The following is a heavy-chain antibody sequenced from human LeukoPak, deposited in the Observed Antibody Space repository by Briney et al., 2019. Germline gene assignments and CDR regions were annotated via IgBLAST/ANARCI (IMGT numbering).Heavy chain of an antibody. CDR2: IWYDGSNK. Sequence: GRSLRLSCAASGFTFSSYGMHWVRQAPGKGLEWVAVIWYDGSNKYYADSVKGRFTISRDSSKNTLYLQMNSLRAEDTAMYYCARDPYGDRFDYWGQGTLVTVSS. CDR1: GFTFSSYG. V-gene: IGHV3-33*01. CDR3: ARDPYGDRFDY. D-gene: IGHD4-17*01. J-gene: IGHJ4*02.